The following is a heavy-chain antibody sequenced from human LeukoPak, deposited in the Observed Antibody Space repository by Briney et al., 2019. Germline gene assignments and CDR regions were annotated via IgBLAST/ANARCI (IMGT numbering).Heavy chain of an antibody. CDR2: IYSGGST. Sequence: GGSLRLSCAASGFTASNSYMSWVRQAPGKGLEWVSVIYSGGSTYYADSVKGRFTISRDNSKNTLYLQMNSLRAEDTAVYYCAKGDITMIPDWGQGTLVTVSS. J-gene: IGHJ4*02. CDR1: GFTASNSY. V-gene: IGHV3-53*01. CDR3: AKGDITMIPD. D-gene: IGHD3-22*01.